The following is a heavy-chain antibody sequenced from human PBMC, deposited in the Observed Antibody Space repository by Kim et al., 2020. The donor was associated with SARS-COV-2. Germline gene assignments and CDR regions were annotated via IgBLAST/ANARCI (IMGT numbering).Heavy chain of an antibody. CDR1: GFTFGDYA. D-gene: IGHD1-7*01. V-gene: IGHV3-9*01. CDR3: AKGSWNYVDYYYYYMDV. Sequence: GGSLRLSCAASGFTFGDYAMHWVRQAPGKGLEWVSGISWNSGSIGYADSVKGRFTISRDNAKNSLYLQMNSLRAEDTALYYCAKGSWNYVDYYYYYMDVWGKGTTVTVSS. CDR2: ISWNSGSI. J-gene: IGHJ6*03.